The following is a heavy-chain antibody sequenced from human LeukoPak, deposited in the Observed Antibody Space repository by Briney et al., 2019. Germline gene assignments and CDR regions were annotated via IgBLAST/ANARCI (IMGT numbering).Heavy chain of an antibody. CDR3: AKASAVAGTSFDY. J-gene: IGHJ4*02. CDR1: GFTFDDYA. Sequence: GRSLRLSCAASGFTFDDYAMHWVRQAPGKGLEWVSGISWNSGSIGYADSVKGRFTISRDNAKNSLYLQMNSLRAEDTALYYCAKASAVAGTSFDYWGQGTLVTVSS. V-gene: IGHV3-9*01. CDR2: ISWNSGSI. D-gene: IGHD6-19*01.